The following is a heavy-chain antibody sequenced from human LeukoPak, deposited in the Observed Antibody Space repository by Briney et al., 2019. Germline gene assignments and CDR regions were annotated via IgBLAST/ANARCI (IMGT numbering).Heavy chain of an antibody. D-gene: IGHD4-23*01. Sequence: SETLSLTCAVYGGSFSGYYWSWIRQPPGKGLEWIGEINHSGSTNYNPSLKSRVTISIDTSKSQFSLKLSSVTAAGTAVYYCARIELGWIDYWGQGTLVTVSS. CDR3: ARIELGWIDY. J-gene: IGHJ4*02. V-gene: IGHV4-34*01. CDR1: GGSFSGYY. CDR2: INHSGST.